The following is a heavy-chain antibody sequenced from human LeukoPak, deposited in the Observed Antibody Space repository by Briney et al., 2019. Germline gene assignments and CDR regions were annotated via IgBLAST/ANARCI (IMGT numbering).Heavy chain of an antibody. Sequence: GASVKVSCKASGYTFANFGIIWVRQAPGQGLEWMGWISAYNGKTKYEQKFQGRVTMTTDISTRTAYMELRSLRSDDTALYYCARATGYSSSWSPEYFQHWGQGTLVTVSP. J-gene: IGHJ1*01. V-gene: IGHV1-18*01. CDR2: ISAYNGKT. D-gene: IGHD6-13*01. CDR1: GYTFANFG. CDR3: ARATGYSSSWSPEYFQH.